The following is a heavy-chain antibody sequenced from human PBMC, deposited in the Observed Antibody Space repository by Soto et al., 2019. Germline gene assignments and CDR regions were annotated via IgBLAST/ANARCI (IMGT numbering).Heavy chain of an antibody. J-gene: IGHJ3*02. V-gene: IGHV3-23*01. CDR3: ARRPDAFDI. CDR2: ISGDGLST. Sequence: GGSLRLSCAGSGSTFTDFTMTWVRQAPGKGLEWASAISGDGLSTYYAGSVKGRFTISRDNSKTTLYLQMNSLRAEDTAVYYCARRPDAFDIWGRGTMVTVSS. CDR1: GSTFTDFT.